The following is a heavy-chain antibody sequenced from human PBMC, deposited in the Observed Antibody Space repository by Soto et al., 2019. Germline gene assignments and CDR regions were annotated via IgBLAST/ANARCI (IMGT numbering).Heavy chain of an antibody. V-gene: IGHV3-48*03. CDR3: AREAVVTAAGNDAFDI. Sequence: PGGSLRLSCAASGFTFGSYEMNWVRQAPGKGLEWVSYISSSGSTIYNADSVKGRFTISRDKAKKSLYLQMNSLRAEDTAVYYCAREAVVTAAGNDAFDICGQGTMVTVS. CDR2: ISSSGSTI. J-gene: IGHJ3*02. D-gene: IGHD2-21*02. CDR1: GFTFGSYE.